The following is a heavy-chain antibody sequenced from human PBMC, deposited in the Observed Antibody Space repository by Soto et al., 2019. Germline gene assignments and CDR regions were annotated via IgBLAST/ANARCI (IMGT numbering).Heavy chain of an antibody. CDR3: AKKRSLHKAPFDY. Sequence: EVQLLESGGGPLQPGGSLRLSCAASGFTFSNFPMSWVRQVPGKGLEWVSAISVSGSDTYYTESVEGRFTISRDNSKNTLYLQMNSLRAEDTAIYYCAKKRSLHKAPFDYWGQGTLVTVSS. CDR1: GFTFSNFP. J-gene: IGHJ4*02. V-gene: IGHV3-23*01. D-gene: IGHD1-1*01. CDR2: ISVSGSDT.